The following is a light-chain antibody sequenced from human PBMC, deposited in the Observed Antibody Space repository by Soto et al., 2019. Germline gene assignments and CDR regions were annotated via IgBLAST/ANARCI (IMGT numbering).Light chain of an antibody. CDR1: ISDVGGYNF. CDR3: KSYVDTNKFV. Sequence: QSVLNQPPSASGSPGQSCTIACTGTISDVGGYNFVSWYQQHPGRAPKLIIYEVSKRPSGVPDRFSGSKSGNTASLTVSRLQAEDEADYYCKSYVDTNKFVLGTGTKVTVL. J-gene: IGLJ1*01. CDR2: EVS. V-gene: IGLV2-8*01.